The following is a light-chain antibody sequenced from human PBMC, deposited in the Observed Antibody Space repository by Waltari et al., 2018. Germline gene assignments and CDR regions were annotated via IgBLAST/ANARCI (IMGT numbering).Light chain of an antibody. CDR2: EVS. Sequence: QSALTQPPSASGSPGQSVSLSCTGTSSDVGGYKYVSWYQQHPSQAPKLLIYEVSKRPSGVPDRFSGSKSGNTASLTVSGLQVEDEAGYYCSSYAGNNVVFGGGTKLTVL. V-gene: IGLV2-8*01. CDR1: SSDVGGYKY. J-gene: IGLJ2*01. CDR3: SSYAGNNVV.